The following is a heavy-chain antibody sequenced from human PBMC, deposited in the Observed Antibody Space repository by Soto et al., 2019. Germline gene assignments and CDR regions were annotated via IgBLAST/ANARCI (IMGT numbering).Heavy chain of an antibody. Sequence: GGSLRLSGAASGLTLSDDAMSWVRQAPGKGLEWVSSISSSGGSTYYADSVKGRFTISRDNSKNTLYLQMNSLRAEDTAVYYCANPVGEMAARWSHALAVWGQGTTLTVSS. CDR2: ISSSGGST. V-gene: IGHV3-23*01. CDR3: ANPVGEMAARWSHALAV. J-gene: IGHJ6*02. D-gene: IGHD1-26*01. CDR1: GLTLSDDA.